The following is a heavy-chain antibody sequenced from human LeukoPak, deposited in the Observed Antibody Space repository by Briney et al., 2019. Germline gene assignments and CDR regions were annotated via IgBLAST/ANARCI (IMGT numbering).Heavy chain of an antibody. CDR3: AREDGPQDFDY. CDR1: GFIFKDYW. V-gene: IGHV3-7*01. J-gene: IGHJ4*02. Sequence: PGGSLRLSCAASGFIFKDYWMSWVRQAPGKGLEWVANIKQDGSEKYYVDSVKGRFTISRDNAKNSLYLQMNSLRAEDTAVYYCAREDGPQDFDYWGQGTLVTVSS. CDR2: IKQDGSEK.